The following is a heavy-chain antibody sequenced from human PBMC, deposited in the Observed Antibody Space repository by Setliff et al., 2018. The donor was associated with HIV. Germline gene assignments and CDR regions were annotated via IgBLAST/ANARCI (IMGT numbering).Heavy chain of an antibody. CDR2: ISGSGRKT. V-gene: IGHV3-23*01. CDR3: AREGTVRYGYYYYMDV. CDR1: GFSFSLYA. D-gene: IGHD4-17*01. J-gene: IGHJ6*03. Sequence: GGSLRLSCKATGFSFSLYAMSWVRQAPGKGLEWVSSISGSGRKTYYGDSVKGRFTISRDNSWDTVDLQMNTLRAEDTAVYYCAREGTVRYGYYYYMDVWGKGTTVTVSS.